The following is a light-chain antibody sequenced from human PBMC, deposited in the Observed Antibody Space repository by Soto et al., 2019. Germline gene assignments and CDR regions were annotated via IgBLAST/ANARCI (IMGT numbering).Light chain of an antibody. Sequence: QSVLTQPASVSGSPGQSITISCTGTSRDVGSYNLVSWYQQHPGKAPKLMIYEVSKRPSGVSNRFSGSKSGNTASLTISGLQAEDEFFFYGSATAEISTFGFYVFGPGTKVT. CDR2: EVS. J-gene: IGLJ1*01. V-gene: IGLV2-23*02. CDR3: SATAEISTFGFYV. CDR1: SRDVGSYNL.